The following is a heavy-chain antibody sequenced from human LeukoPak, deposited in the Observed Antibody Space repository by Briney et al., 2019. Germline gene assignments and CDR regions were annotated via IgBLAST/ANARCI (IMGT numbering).Heavy chain of an antibody. CDR1: GFTFGSHA. CDR2: ISRNSLYM. D-gene: IGHD3-3*01. CDR3: ARDKVGHDFWSGYSDF. V-gene: IGHV3-21*06. J-gene: IGHJ4*02. Sequence: PGGSLRLSCGASGFTFGSHAMNWVRQAPGKGLELVSSISRNSLYMYYADSLKGRFTISRDNAKNSLYLQMDSLRAEDTAVYYCARDKVGHDFWSGYSDFWGRGTLVTVSS.